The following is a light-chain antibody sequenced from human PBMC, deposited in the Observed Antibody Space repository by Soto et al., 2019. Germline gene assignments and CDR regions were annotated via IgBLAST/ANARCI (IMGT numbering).Light chain of an antibody. J-gene: IGLJ3*02. CDR2: GNS. CDR3: QSYASSLSGSV. V-gene: IGLV1-40*01. Sequence: QSVLTQPPSVSGAPGQRVTISCTGSSSNIGAGYDVHWYQQLPGTAPKLLIYGNSNRPSGVPDLFSGSKSGTSASLAITGLQAEDEADYYCQSYASSLSGSVFGGGTKLTVL. CDR1: SSNIGAGYD.